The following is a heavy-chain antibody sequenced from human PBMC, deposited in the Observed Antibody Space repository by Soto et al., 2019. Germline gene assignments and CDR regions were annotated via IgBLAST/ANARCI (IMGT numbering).Heavy chain of an antibody. Sequence: GGSLRLSCAASGFTFSSYAMTWVRQAPGKGLEWVSSISGSGGSTYYADSVKGRFTISRDNSKNTLYLQVNSLRAEDTAIYYCARDRLRGYASRGFYSWGQGTLVTVSS. V-gene: IGHV3-23*01. D-gene: IGHD3-16*01. J-gene: IGHJ4*02. CDR3: ARDRLRGYASRGFYS. CDR2: ISGSGGST. CDR1: GFTFSSYA.